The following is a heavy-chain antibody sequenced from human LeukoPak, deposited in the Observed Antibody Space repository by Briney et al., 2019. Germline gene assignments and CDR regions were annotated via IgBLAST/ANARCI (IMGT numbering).Heavy chain of an antibody. CDR2: ISGSGRTT. CDR1: GFTFNTYA. CDR3: AKDRRELDVFDI. J-gene: IGHJ3*02. V-gene: IGHV3-23*01. Sequence: GGSLRLSCAASGFTFNTYAMSWVRQAPGKGLEWFSGISGSGRTTYYADSVKGRFTISRDNSKNTLFVQMNSLRAEDTAVYYCAKDRRELDVFDIWGQGTMVTVSS.